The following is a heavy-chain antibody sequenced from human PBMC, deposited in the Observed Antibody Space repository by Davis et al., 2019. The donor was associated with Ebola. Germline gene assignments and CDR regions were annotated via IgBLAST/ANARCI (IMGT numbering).Heavy chain of an antibody. Sequence: GESLKISCKGSGYSFTSYWISWVRQMPGKGLEWMGRIDPSDSYTNYSPSFQGHVTISADKSISTAYLQWSSLKASDTAMYYCARLGCSGGSCYGFFDYWGQGTLVTVSS. V-gene: IGHV5-10-1*01. D-gene: IGHD2-15*01. CDR3: ARLGCSGGSCYGFFDY. J-gene: IGHJ4*02. CDR1: GYSFTSYW. CDR2: IDPSDSYT.